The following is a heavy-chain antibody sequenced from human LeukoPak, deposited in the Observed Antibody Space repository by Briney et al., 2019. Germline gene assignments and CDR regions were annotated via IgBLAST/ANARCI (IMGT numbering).Heavy chain of an antibody. CDR1: GFTFSSYA. D-gene: IGHD4-17*01. CDR3: AKSRYGDHSTGVVYYFDY. CDR2: ISGSGGST. Sequence: HTGGSLRLSCAASGFTFSSYAMSWVRQAPGKGLEWVSAISGSGGSTYYADSVKGRFTISRDNSKNTLYLQMNSLRAEDTAVYYCAKSRYGDHSTGVVYYFDYWGQGTLVTVSS. V-gene: IGHV3-23*01. J-gene: IGHJ4*02.